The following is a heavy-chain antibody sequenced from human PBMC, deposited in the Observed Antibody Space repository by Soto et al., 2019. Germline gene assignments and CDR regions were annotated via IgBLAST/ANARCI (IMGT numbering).Heavy chain of an antibody. V-gene: IGHV4-30-2*01. CDR1: GGSISSGGYS. CDR3: ASGPIGDYTDGFDY. D-gene: IGHD4-17*01. J-gene: IGHJ4*02. Sequence: QLQLQESGSGLVKPSQTLSLTCAVSGGSISSGGYSWSWIRQPPGKGLEWIGYIYHSGSTYYNPSLTSRVTISVDMSKNQFSLKLSSVTAADTAVYYCASGPIGDYTDGFDYWGQGTLVTVSS. CDR2: IYHSGST.